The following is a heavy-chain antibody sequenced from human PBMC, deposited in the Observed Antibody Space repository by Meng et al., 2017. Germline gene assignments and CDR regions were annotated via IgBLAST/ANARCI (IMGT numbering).Heavy chain of an antibody. CDR3: AREPYCSGGSCYPDY. D-gene: IGHD2-15*01. CDR1: GGSVSSGSYY. Sequence: SETLSLTCTVSGGSVSSGSYYWSWIRQPPGKGLEWIGYIYYSGSTNYNPSLKSRVTISVDTSKNQFSLKLSSVTAADTAVYSCAREPYCSGGSCYPDYWGQGTLVTVSS. V-gene: IGHV4-61*01. CDR2: IYYSGST. J-gene: IGHJ4*02.